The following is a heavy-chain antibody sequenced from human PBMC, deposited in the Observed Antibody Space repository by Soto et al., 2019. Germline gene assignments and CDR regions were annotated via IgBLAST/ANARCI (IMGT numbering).Heavy chain of an antibody. Sequence: QPGGSLRLSCAASGFTFSGSAMHWVRQASGKGLEWVGRIRSKANSYATAYAASVKGRFTISRDDSKNTAYLQMNSLKTEDTAVYYCTRGGCSGGSCYSNYYCGMDVWGQGTTVTVSS. CDR1: GFTFSGSA. D-gene: IGHD2-15*01. V-gene: IGHV3-73*01. CDR2: IRSKANSYAT. J-gene: IGHJ6*02. CDR3: TRGGCSGGSCYSNYYCGMDV.